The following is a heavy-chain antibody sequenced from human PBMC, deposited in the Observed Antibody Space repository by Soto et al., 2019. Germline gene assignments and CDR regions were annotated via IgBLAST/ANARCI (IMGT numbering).Heavy chain of an antibody. Sequence: SETLSLTCSVSGDSISSSYWSWIRQPPGKGLEWIGYIYYSGSTNYNPSLKSRVTISLDTSKNQFSLKVSSVTAADTAVYYCARGYDWFDPWGRRTLVNVSS. CDR2: IYYSGST. CDR3: ARGYDWFDP. CDR1: GDSISSSY. D-gene: IGHD5-12*01. V-gene: IGHV4-59*01. J-gene: IGHJ5*02.